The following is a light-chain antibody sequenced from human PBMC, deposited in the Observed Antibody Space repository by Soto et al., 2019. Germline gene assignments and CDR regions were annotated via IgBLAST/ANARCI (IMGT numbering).Light chain of an antibody. V-gene: IGKV1-5*01. Sequence: DIQMTQSPSTLSASVGDRVTIPCRASQTISTWLAWYQHTQGKAPNILMYDASTLMSGVPSRFSGSGSGTEFTLPISSLQPGDFETYYCQQSETYPLTFGQGARLEIK. J-gene: IGKJ5*01. CDR2: DAS. CDR3: QQSETYPLT. CDR1: QTISTW.